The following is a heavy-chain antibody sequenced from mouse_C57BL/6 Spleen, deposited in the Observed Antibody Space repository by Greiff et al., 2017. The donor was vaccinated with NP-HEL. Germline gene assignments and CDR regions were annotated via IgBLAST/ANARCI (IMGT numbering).Heavy chain of an antibody. D-gene: IGHD2-5*01. CDR3: ARGDYSNYWYFDV. J-gene: IGHJ1*03. V-gene: IGHV1-64*01. CDR2: IHPNSCST. Sequence: QVQLQQPGAELVKPGASVKLSCKASGYTFTSYWMHWVKQRPGQGLEWIGMIHPNSCSTNYNEKFKSKATLTVDKSSSTAYMQLSSLTSEDSAVYYCARGDYSNYWYFDVWGTGTTVTVSS. CDR1: GYTFTSYW.